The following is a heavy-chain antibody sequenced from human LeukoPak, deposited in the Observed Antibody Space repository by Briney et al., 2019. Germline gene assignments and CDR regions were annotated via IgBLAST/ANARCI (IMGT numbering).Heavy chain of an antibody. CDR1: GFSLSNYW. Sequence: GGSLRLSCAASGFSLSNYWMNWVRQAPGKGLEWVANIKQDGSEKNYVDSVKGRFTISRGNAKNSLILQMNSLRDEDTAVYYCARGVWAPFDSWGQGTLASVSS. J-gene: IGHJ4*02. CDR3: ARGVWAPFDS. CDR2: IKQDGSEK. D-gene: IGHD7-27*01. V-gene: IGHV3-7*01.